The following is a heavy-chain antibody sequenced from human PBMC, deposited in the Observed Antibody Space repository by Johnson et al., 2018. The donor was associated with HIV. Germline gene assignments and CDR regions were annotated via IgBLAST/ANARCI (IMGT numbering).Heavy chain of an antibody. CDR2: LSYDASNK. Sequence: VQLVESGGGVVQPGRSLRLSCAASGFTFSTYAMHWVRQPPGKGLEWVAALSYDASNKYYADSVKGRFTISRDNSKNTLYLQMNSLRAEDTAVYYCAREGPSERAGFDIWGQGTMVTVSS. J-gene: IGHJ3*02. V-gene: IGHV3-30*04. CDR1: GFTFSTYA. CDR3: AREGPSERAGFDI.